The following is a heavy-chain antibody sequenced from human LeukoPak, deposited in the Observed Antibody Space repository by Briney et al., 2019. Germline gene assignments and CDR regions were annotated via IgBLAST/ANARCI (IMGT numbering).Heavy chain of an antibody. V-gene: IGHV3-30*02. CDR3: ANGPVATDSTYYGMDV. CDR1: GFTFSSYG. D-gene: IGHD5-12*01. CDR2: IRYDGSNK. Sequence: PGGSLRLSCAASGFTFSSYGMHWVRQAPGKGLEWVAFIRYDGSNKYYADSVKGRFTISRDNSKDTLYLQMNSLRAEDTAVYYCANGPVATDSTYYGMDVWGQGTTVTVSS. J-gene: IGHJ6*02.